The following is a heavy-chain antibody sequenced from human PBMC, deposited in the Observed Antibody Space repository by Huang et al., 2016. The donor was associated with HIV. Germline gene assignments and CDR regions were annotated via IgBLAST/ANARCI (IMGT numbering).Heavy chain of an antibody. J-gene: IGHJ4*02. D-gene: IGHD3-22*01. CDR2: IRNDGMKK. CDR1: GFILSNYG. CDR3: ARGDYYDSSGYHPGYFDY. V-gene: IGHV3-33*04. Sequence: VQLIESGGGVVQPGKSLRLSCATSGFILSNYGMHWVRLARGKGLKWVAFIRNDGMKKNYADSVRGRFTVGRDNGKNTLFLQMRSLGVDDTAVYYCARGDYYDSSGYHPGYFDYWGQGSLVTVSS.